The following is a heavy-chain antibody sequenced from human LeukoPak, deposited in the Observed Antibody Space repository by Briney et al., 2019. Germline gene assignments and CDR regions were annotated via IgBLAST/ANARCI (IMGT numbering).Heavy chain of an antibody. V-gene: IGHV4-39*07. CDR2: IYYSGST. CDR1: GGSISSSSYY. J-gene: IGHJ4*02. D-gene: IGHD1-26*01. Sequence: SETLSLIRTVSGGSISSSSYYWGWIRQPPGKGLEWIGSIYYSGSTYYNPSLKSRVTISVDTSKNQFSLKLSSVTAADTAVYYCASGSGSYHYYFDYWGQGTLVTVSS. CDR3: ASGSGSYHYYFDY.